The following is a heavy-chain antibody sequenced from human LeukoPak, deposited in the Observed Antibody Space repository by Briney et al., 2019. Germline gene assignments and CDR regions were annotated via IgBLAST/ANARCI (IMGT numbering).Heavy chain of an antibody. J-gene: IGHJ4*02. V-gene: IGHV3-48*01. D-gene: IGHD6-6*01. CDR2: ISSSSSTI. CDR1: GFTFSSYS. CDR3: ASEYSSSSVGFY. Sequence: GGSLRLSCAASGFTFSSYSMNWVRQAPGKGLEWVSYISSSSSTIYYADSVKGRFTISRDNAKNSLYLRMNSLRAEDTAVYYCASEYSSSSVGFYWGQGTLVTVSS.